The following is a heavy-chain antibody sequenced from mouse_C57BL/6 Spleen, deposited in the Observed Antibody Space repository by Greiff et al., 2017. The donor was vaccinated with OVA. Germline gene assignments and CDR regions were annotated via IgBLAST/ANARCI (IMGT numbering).Heavy chain of an antibody. CDR1: GYAFSSYW. J-gene: IGHJ3*01. D-gene: IGHD1-1*01. CDR3: ARSTYGSSYAWFAY. V-gene: IGHV1-80*01. Sequence: VQLQQSGAELVKPGASVKISCKASGYAFSSYWMNWVKQRPGKGLEWIGQIYPGDGDTNYNGKFKGKATLTADKSSSTAYMQLSSLTSEDSAVYFCARSTYGSSYAWFAYWGQGTLVTVSA. CDR2: IYPGDGDT.